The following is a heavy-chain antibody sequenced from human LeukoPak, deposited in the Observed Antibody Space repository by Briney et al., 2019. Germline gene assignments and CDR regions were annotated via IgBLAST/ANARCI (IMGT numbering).Heavy chain of an antibody. CDR3: ARGPGPVTVVPGDFDY. V-gene: IGHV3-7*04. CDR2: IKQDGSEK. CDR1: GFTFSSYW. J-gene: IGHJ4*02. Sequence: PGGSLRLSCAASGFTFSSYWMSWVRQAPGKGLEWVANIKQDGSEKYYVDSVKGRFTISRDNAKNSLYLQMNSLRAEDTAVYYCARGPGPVTVVPGDFDYWGQGTLVTVSS. D-gene: IGHD4-23*01.